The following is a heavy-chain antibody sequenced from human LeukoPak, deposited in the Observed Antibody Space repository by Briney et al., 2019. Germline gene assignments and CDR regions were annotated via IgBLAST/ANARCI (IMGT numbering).Heavy chain of an antibody. CDR3: ARVSGQYDYVAGSTVDY. V-gene: IGHV1-46*01. J-gene: IGHJ4*02. D-gene: IGHD3-16*01. CDR1: GYTFTSYA. CDR2: INPSGGST. Sequence: ASVKVSCKASGYTFTSYAMHWVRQAPGQGLEWMGIINPSGGSTSYAQKFQGRVTMTRDTSISTAYMELSRLRSDDTAVYYCARVSGQYDYVAGSTVDYWGQGTLVTVSS.